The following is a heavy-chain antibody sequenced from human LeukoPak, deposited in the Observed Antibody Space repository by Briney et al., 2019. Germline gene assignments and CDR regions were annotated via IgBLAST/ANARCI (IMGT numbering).Heavy chain of an antibody. CDR2: ISYDGSNK. J-gene: IGHJ4*02. CDR3: ARVRVDTAMDGDY. D-gene: IGHD5-18*01. CDR1: GFTFSSYA. V-gene: IGHV3-30-3*01. Sequence: GGSLRLSCAASGFTFSSYAMHWVRQAPGKGLEWVAVISYDGSNKYYADSVKGRFTISRDNSKNTLCLQMNSLRAEDTAVYYCARVRVDTAMDGDYWGQGTLVTVSS.